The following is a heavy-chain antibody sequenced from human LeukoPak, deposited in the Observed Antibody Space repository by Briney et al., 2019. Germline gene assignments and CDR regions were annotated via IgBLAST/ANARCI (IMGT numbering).Heavy chain of an antibody. Sequence: ASVKVSCRASGYTFTSYGISWVRQAPGQGLEWMGWISAYNGNTNYAQKLQGRVTMTTDTSTSTAYLELRSLRSDDTAVYYCARGPAITMVRGVKDAFDIWGQGTMVTVSS. CDR1: GYTFTSYG. CDR3: ARGPAITMVRGVKDAFDI. V-gene: IGHV1-18*01. CDR2: ISAYNGNT. J-gene: IGHJ3*02. D-gene: IGHD3-10*01.